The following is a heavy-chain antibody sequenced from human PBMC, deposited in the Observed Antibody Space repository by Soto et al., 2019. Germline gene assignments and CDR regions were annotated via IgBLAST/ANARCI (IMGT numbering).Heavy chain of an antibody. J-gene: IGHJ4*02. Sequence: QVQLVQSGAEVKKPGSSVKVSCKASGGTFSSYAISWVRQAPGQGLEWMGGIIPIFGTANYAQKFQGRVTITADEATSTAYMELSSLRSEDTAVYYCARADYYGSGSYYNGEVFDYWGQGTLVTVSS. CDR3: ARADYYGSGSYYNGEVFDY. CDR1: GGTFSSYA. D-gene: IGHD3-10*01. V-gene: IGHV1-69*01. CDR2: IIPIFGTA.